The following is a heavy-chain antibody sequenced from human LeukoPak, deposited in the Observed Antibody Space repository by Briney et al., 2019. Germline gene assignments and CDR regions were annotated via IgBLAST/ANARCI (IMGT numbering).Heavy chain of an antibody. CDR2: IIPIFGTA. D-gene: IGHD1-20*01. V-gene: IGHV1-69*13. CDR1: GGTFSGYA. CDR3: ARASNRSYNWNDHYYYGMDV. Sequence: ASVKVSCKASGGTFSGYAISWVRQAPGQGLEWMGGIIPIFGTANYAQKVQGRVKITADESTSTDYMELSSLRSEDTPVYYCARASNRSYNWNDHYYYGMDVWGQGTTVTVSS. J-gene: IGHJ6*02.